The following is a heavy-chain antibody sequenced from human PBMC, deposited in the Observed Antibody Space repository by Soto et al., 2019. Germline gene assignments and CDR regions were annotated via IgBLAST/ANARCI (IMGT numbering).Heavy chain of an antibody. CDR1: GGSISSGGYY. Sequence: LSLTCTVSGGSISSGGYYWSWIRQHPGKGLEWIGYIYYSGSTYYNPSLKSRVTISVDTSKNQFSLKLSSVTAADTAVYYCARGFRVYYYGSGSYSWFDPWGQGTLVTVSS. D-gene: IGHD3-10*01. V-gene: IGHV4-31*03. CDR3: ARGFRVYYYGSGSYSWFDP. J-gene: IGHJ5*02. CDR2: IYYSGST.